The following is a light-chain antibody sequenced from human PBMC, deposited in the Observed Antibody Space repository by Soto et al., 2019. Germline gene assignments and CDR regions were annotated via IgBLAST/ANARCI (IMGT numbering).Light chain of an antibody. V-gene: IGKV1-5*03. Sequence: DIQMTQSPSTLSASVGDRVTITCRASQSISSWLAWYQQKPGKAPKLLIYKASSLESGVPSRFSGSGSGTEFTLTISSLQHDDFATYYCQQYNSYSPWPFGQGTKVEIK. CDR3: QQYNSYSPWP. CDR2: KAS. CDR1: QSISSW. J-gene: IGKJ1*01.